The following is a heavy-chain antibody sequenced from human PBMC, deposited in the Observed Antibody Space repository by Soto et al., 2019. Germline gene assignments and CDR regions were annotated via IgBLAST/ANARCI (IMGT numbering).Heavy chain of an antibody. J-gene: IGHJ6*03. D-gene: IGHD2-15*01. CDR3: ARELPRDTYYMAF. Sequence: EVQLVQSGGGLVQPGGSLSLSCAASGFTFSNYWMHWVRQAPGEGLVRVSRIKTDGNTTPYSDAVKGRFTISRDNAKNTLYLQMNSLRAEATAVYYCARELPRDTYYMAFWVNGTTVIVSS. CDR1: GFTFSNYW. V-gene: IGHV3-74*03. CDR2: IKTDGNTT.